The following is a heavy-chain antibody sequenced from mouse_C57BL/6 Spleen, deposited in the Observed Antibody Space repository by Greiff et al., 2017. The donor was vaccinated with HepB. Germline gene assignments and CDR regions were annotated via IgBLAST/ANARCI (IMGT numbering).Heavy chain of an antibody. CDR2: IDPSDSYT. V-gene: IGHV1-50*01. CDR1: GYTFTSYW. J-gene: IGHJ2*01. Sequence: VQLQQPGAELVKPGASVKLSCKASGYTFTSYWMQWVKQRPGQGLEWIGEIDPSDSYTNYNQKFKGKATFTVDTSSSTAYMQLSSLTSEDSAVYYCARGGHWDGGYFDYWGQGTTLTVSS. CDR3: ARGGHWDGGYFDY. D-gene: IGHD4-1*01.